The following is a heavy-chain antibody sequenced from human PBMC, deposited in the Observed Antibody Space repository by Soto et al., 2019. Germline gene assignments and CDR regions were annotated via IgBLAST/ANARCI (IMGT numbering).Heavy chain of an antibody. CDR3: VEAARLRSRYYYYYGMDI. Sequence: SVKVSCKASGGTFSSYAISWVRQAPGQGLEWMGGIIPIFGTANYAQKFQGRVTITADESTSTAYMELSSLRSEDTAVYYCVEAARLRSRYYYYYGMDIWGQGTTVTVSS. CDR1: GGTFSSYA. D-gene: IGHD6-6*01. CDR2: IIPIFGTA. V-gene: IGHV1-69*13. J-gene: IGHJ6*02.